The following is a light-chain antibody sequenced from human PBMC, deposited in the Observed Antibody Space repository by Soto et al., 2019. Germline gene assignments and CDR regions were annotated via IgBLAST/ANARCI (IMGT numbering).Light chain of an antibody. CDR1: SSDVGGYNY. V-gene: IGLV2-11*01. Sequence: QSALTQPRSVSGSPGQSVTISCTGTSSDVGGYNYVSWYQQRPGKAPKLMIYDVSKRPSGVPDRFSGSKSGNTASLTISGLQAEDEADYYCCSYAGSYTYVFGTGTKVTVL. J-gene: IGLJ1*01. CDR2: DVS. CDR3: CSYAGSYTYV.